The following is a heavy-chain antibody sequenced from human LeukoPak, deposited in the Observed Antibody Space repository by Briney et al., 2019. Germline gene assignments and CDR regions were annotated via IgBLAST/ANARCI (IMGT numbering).Heavy chain of an antibody. D-gene: IGHD2-21*02. Sequence: GESLKISCKGSGYTFTSYWIGWVRQMPGKGLEWMGIIYPGDSNTRYSPSFQGQVTISADKSISTAYLQWTSLKASDTAIYYCARQPLVRDCGGDCEFDYWGQGTRVSVSS. CDR3: ARQPLVRDCGGDCEFDY. CDR1: GYTFTSYW. CDR2: IYPGDSNT. V-gene: IGHV5-51*01. J-gene: IGHJ4*02.